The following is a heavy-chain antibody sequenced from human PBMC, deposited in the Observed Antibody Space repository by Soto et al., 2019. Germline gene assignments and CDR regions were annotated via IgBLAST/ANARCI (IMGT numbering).Heavy chain of an antibody. V-gene: IGHV4-31*03. CDR2: IYYSGSA. D-gene: IGHD3-10*01. CDR3: ARGSMVRGVTPFDI. CDR1: SGSISRGPYY. J-gene: IGHJ3*02. Sequence: QVQLQESGPGLVKPSQTLSLTCNVSSGSISRGPYYWSWIRQHPGGGLEWIGYIYYSGSAYYNPSLESRVTMSIDTSKSHFSLKLISVTAAYTAVSYCARGSMVRGVTPFDIWGHGTLVTVSS.